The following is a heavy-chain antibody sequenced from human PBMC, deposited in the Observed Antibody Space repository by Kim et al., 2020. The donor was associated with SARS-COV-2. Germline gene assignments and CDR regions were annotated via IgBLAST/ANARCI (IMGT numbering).Heavy chain of an antibody. D-gene: IGHD6-13*01. V-gene: IGHV5-10-1*01. CDR2: IDPGDFYI. CDR1: GYNFGSQW. CDR3: ARLDVASTGRGVYHFDY. Sequence: GESLKISCKGSGYNFGSQWITWVRQMPGKGLEWMGRIDPGDFYIKYSPSFQGHVSISVDKSISTAYLQWSSLKASDTAIYYCARLDVASTGRGVYHFDYWGQGTLVTVSS. J-gene: IGHJ4*02.